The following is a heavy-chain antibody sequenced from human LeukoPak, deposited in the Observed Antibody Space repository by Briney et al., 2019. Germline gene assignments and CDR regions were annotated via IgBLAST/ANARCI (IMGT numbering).Heavy chain of an antibody. V-gene: IGHV3-11*01. CDR2: ISSSGGTI. Sequence: GGSLRLSCAASGFTFSDYYMSWIRQAPGKGLEWVSYISSSGGTIYYADSVKGRFTISRDNAKNSLYLQMNSLRAEDTAVYYCARDPGAAAAYYYYMDVWGKGTTVTVSS. CDR1: GFTFSDYY. CDR3: ARDPGAAAAYYYYMDV. J-gene: IGHJ6*03. D-gene: IGHD6-13*01.